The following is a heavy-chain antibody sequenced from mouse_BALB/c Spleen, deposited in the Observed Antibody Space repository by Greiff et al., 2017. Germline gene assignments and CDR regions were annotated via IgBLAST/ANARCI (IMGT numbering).Heavy chain of an antibody. J-gene: IGHJ1*01. V-gene: IGHV1-28*01. CDR1: GYSFTSYY. Sequence: EVQLQQSGPELMKPGASVKISCKASGYSFTSYYMHWVKQSHGKSLEWIGYIDPFNGGTSYNQKFKGKATLTVDKSSSTAYMHLSSLTSEDSAVYYCAKDGGYWYFDVWGAGTTVTVSS. CDR2: IDPFNGGT. CDR3: AKDGGYWYFDV.